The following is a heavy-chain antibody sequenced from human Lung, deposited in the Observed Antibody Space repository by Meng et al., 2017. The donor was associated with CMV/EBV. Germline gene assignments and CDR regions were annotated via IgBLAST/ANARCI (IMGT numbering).Heavy chain of an antibody. D-gene: IGHD6-19*01. J-gene: IGHJ4*02. CDR2: MNPNRGTT. V-gene: IGHV1-8*01. CDR1: GYTFTSYD. Sequence: QVQRGQSGAVVKRTGASMKVSCKASGYTFTSYDINWVRQGTGQGLEWMGWMNPNRGTTGYAQKFQGRVTMTRNISKSTAYMDLSSLRSEDTAVYYCATGVADFEYWGQGTLVTVSS. CDR3: ATGVADFEY.